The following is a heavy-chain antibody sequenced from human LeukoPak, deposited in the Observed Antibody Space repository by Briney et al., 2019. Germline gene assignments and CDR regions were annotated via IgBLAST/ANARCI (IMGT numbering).Heavy chain of an antibody. CDR2: INHSGST. CDR3: ARVKGDTAMVHNWFDP. V-gene: IGHV4-34*01. D-gene: IGHD5-18*01. Sequence: SETLSLTCAVYGGSFSGYYWSWIRQPPGKGLEWIGEINHSGSTNYNPSLKSRVTISVDTSKNQFSLKLSSVTAADTAVYYCARVKGDTAMVHNWFDPWGPGTLVTVSS. J-gene: IGHJ5*02. CDR1: GGSFSGYY.